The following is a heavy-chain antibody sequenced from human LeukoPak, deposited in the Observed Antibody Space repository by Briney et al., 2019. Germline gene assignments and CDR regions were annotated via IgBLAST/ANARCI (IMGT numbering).Heavy chain of an antibody. Sequence: PGGSLRLSCAASGFTFSSYAMSWVRQAPGKGLEWVSAISGSGGSTYYADSVKGRFTISRDNSKNTLYLQMNSLRAEDTAVYYCAKVLYSSSWYGDSWFDPWGQGTLVTVSS. D-gene: IGHD6-13*01. V-gene: IGHV3-23*01. CDR3: AKVLYSSSWYGDSWFDP. CDR2: ISGSGGST. J-gene: IGHJ5*02. CDR1: GFTFSSYA.